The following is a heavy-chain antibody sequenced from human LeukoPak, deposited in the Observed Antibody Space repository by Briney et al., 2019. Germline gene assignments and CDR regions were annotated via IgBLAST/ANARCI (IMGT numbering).Heavy chain of an antibody. CDR1: GGSISSGDYY. CDR3: ARHVNVLRFLEWLSVDY. V-gene: IGHV4-39*01. Sequence: SETLFLTCTVSGGSISSGDYYWVWIRQPPGKGLEWIGSIYYSGSTYYNPSLKSRVTISVDTSKNQFSLKLSSVTAADTAVYYCARHVNVLRFLEWLSVDYWGQGTLVTVSS. D-gene: IGHD3-3*01. CDR2: IYYSGST. J-gene: IGHJ4*02.